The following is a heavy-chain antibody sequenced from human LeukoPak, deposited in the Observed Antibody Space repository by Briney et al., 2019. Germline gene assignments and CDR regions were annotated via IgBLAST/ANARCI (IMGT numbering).Heavy chain of an antibody. V-gene: IGHV3-23*01. Sequence: RPGGSLRLSCAASGFTFDDYGMSWVRQAPGKGPEWVSALSGSGGSTYYADSVKGPFTISRDNSKNTMYLQMNSLRAEDTAVYYCAKEGDIVVVVAHNWYFDLWGRGTLVTVSS. J-gene: IGHJ2*01. CDR2: LSGSGGST. D-gene: IGHD2-15*01. CDR1: GFTFDDYG. CDR3: AKEGDIVVVVAHNWYFDL.